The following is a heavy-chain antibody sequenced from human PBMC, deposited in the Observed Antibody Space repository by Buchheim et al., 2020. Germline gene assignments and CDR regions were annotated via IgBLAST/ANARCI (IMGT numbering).Heavy chain of an antibody. D-gene: IGHD1-1*01. V-gene: IGHV3-30-3*01. Sequence: QVQLVESGGGVVQPGRSLRLSCAASGFTFSTYAMHWVRQAPGKGLEWVTVISYDGIHDYYADSVRGRFTISRDPSKKPLYLQMNSLRPEDTAVYYCAREEERRGYFDYWGQGTL. CDR1: GFTFSTYA. CDR2: ISYDGIHD. CDR3: AREEERRGYFDY. J-gene: IGHJ4*02.